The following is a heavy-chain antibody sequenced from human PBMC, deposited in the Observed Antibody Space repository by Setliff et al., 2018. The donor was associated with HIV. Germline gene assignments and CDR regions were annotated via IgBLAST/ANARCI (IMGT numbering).Heavy chain of an antibody. CDR1: GYTLTTYG. J-gene: IGHJ4*02. CDR2: ISGHSDRT. Sequence: GASVKVSCKAFGYTLTTYGMTWVRQAPGQGLEWMGWISGHSDRTNYAPKFQGRVSLTMDASSSTAYMDLRSLRPDDTATYFCARGWELTVWGQGTLVTVSS. V-gene: IGHV1-18*01. D-gene: IGHD1-26*01. CDR3: ARGWELTV.